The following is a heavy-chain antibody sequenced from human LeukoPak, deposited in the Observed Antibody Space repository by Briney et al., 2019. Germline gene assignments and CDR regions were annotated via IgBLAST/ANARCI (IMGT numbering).Heavy chain of an antibody. V-gene: IGHV3-33*01. CDR1: GFTFSSYG. J-gene: IGHJ3*02. CDR2: IWYDGSNK. CDR3: ARDSYYDILEDAFDI. Sequence: PGRSLRLSCAASGFTFSSYGMHCVRQAPGKGLEWVAVIWYDGSNKYYTDSVKGRFTISRDNSKNTLYLQMNSLRAEHTAVYYCARDSYYDILEDAFDIWGQGTMVTVSS. D-gene: IGHD3-9*01.